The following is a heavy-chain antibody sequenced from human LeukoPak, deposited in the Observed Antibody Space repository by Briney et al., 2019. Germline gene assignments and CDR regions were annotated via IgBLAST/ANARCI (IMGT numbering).Heavy chain of an antibody. D-gene: IGHD2-2*01. CDR1: GFTVSSNY. V-gene: IGHV3-53*01. Sequence: TGGSLRLSCAASGFTVSSNYMSWVRQAPGKGLEWVSVIYSGGSTYYADSVKGRFTISRDNSKNTLYLQMNSLRAEDTAVYYCARGTEYQLLRTGAPDYWGQGTLVTVSS. J-gene: IGHJ4*02. CDR3: ARGTEYQLLRTGAPDY. CDR2: IYSGGST.